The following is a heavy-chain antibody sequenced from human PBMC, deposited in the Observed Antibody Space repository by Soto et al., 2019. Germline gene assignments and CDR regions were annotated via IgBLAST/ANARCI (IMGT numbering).Heavy chain of an antibody. CDR1: GGSVSSGSYY. CDR2: IYYSGST. Sequence: SETLSLTCTVSGGSVSSGSYYWSWIRQPPGKGLEWIGYIYYSGSTNYNPSLKSRVTISVDTSKNQFSLKLSSVTAADTAVYYCARGGPRDWTSGYYYGMDVWGQGTTVTVSS. D-gene: IGHD1-1*01. V-gene: IGHV4-61*01. J-gene: IGHJ6*02. CDR3: ARGGPRDWTSGYYYGMDV.